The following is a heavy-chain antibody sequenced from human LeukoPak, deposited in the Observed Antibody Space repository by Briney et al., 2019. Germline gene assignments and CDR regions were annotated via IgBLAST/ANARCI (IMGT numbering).Heavy chain of an antibody. V-gene: IGHV1-69*01. CDR1: GGTFSSYA. D-gene: IGHD4-17*01. CDR3: AVYGDYDSHAFDI. CDR2: IIPIFGTA. J-gene: IGHJ3*02. Sequence: SVKVSCKASGGTFSSYAISWVRQAPGQGLEWMGGIIPIFGTANYAQKFQGRVTITADESTSTAYMELSSLRSEDTAVYYCAVYGDYDSHAFDIWGQGTMVTVSS.